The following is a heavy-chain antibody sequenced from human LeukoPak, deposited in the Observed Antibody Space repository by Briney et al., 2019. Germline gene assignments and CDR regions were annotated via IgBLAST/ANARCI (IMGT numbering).Heavy chain of an antibody. Sequence: GSLRLSCTASGFTFNNAWMSWIRQPAGKGLEWIGRIYTSGSTNYNPSLKSRVTMSVDTSKNQFSLKLSSVTAADTAVYYCARESGSYLWRSWLNPWGQGTLVTVSS. CDR1: GFTFNNAW. CDR3: ARESGSYLWRSWLNP. D-gene: IGHD3-16*01. V-gene: IGHV4-4*07. CDR2: IYTSGST. J-gene: IGHJ5*02.